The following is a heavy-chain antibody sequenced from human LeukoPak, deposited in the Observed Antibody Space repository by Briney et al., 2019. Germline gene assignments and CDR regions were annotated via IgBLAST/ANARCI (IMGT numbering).Heavy chain of an antibody. CDR3: TRDLLGFATTPLSD. CDR2: INPNRGDT. D-gene: IGHD4-17*01. CDR1: GYTFTNYY. J-gene: IGHJ4*02. Sequence: ASVTVSCKASGYTFTNYYIHWVRQAPGHGLEWMGWINPNRGDTNYAQKFQGRVTMTRDTSISTAFMELTRLTSDDTAVYYCTRDLLGFATTPLSDWGQGTLVTVSS. V-gene: IGHV1-2*02.